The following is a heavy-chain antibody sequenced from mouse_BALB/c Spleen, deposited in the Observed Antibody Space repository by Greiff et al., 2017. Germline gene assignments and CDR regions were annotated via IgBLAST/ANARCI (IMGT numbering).Heavy chain of an antibody. V-gene: IGHV3-6*02. CDR1: GYSITSGYY. CDR2: ISYDGSN. CDR3: ARGGNSLFAY. J-gene: IGHJ3*01. D-gene: IGHD2-1*01. Sequence: EVKLVESGPGLVKPSQSLSLTCSVTGYSITSGYYWDWIRQFPGNKLEWMGYISYDGSNNYNPSLKNRISITRDTSTNQFFLKLNSVTTEDTATYYCARGGNSLFAYWGQGTLVTVSA.